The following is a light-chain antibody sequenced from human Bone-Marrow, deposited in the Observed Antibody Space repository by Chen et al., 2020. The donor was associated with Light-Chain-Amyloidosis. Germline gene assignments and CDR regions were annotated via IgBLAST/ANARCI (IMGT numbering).Light chain of an antibody. V-gene: IGLV2-14*01. CDR3: SSCTITNTLV. CDR1: SSDVGGDNH. J-gene: IGLJ1*01. Sequence: QSALTQPASVSGSPGQSITISCTGTSSDVGGDNHVSWYQQHPDKAPKLMIYEVTNRPSWVPDRFSGSKSDNTASLTISGLQPEDEADYFCSSCTITNTLVFESGTRVTVL. CDR2: EVT.